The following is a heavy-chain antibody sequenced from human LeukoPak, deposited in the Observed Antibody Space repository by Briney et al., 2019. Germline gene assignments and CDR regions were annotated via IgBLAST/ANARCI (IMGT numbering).Heavy chain of an antibody. CDR2: IKQDGSES. D-gene: IGHD2-15*01. Sequence: GGSLRLSCAASQFTFSSYWMSWVRQAPGKGLEWVANIKQDGSESYYVDSVKGRFTISRDNAKNSLYLQLNSLRAEDTAVYYCARDGRIAYWGQGTLVTVSS. CDR1: QFTFSSYW. V-gene: IGHV3-7*01. CDR3: ARDGRIAY. J-gene: IGHJ4*02.